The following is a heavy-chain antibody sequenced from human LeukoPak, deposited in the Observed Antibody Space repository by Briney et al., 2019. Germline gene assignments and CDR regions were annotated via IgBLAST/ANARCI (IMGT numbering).Heavy chain of an antibody. Sequence: SENLSLTCTGSGGSISSYYWSWLRQPPGNGLEGIGDIYYSGSTNYNPSLKSRVTVSVDTSKNQFSLKLSSVTAADTAVYYCARVGLGWCSGCFWYFDLWGRGTLVTVSS. D-gene: IGHD2-21*01. CDR3: ARVGLGWCSGCFWYFDL. CDR1: GGSISSYY. J-gene: IGHJ2*01. V-gene: IGHV4-59*01. CDR2: IYYSGST.